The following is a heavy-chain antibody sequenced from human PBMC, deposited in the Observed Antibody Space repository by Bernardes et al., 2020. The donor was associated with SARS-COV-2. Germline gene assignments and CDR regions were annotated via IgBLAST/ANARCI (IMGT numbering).Heavy chain of an antibody. CDR3: ARLLLWFGEWSAFDY. CDR1: GGSFSGYY. Sequence: SETLSLTCAVYGGSFSGYYWSWIRQPPGKGLEWIGEINHSGSTNYNPSLKSRVTISVDTSKNQFSLKLSSVTAADTAVYYCARLLLWFGEWSAFDYWGQGTLVTVSS. CDR2: INHSGST. V-gene: IGHV4-34*01. D-gene: IGHD3-10*01. J-gene: IGHJ4*02.